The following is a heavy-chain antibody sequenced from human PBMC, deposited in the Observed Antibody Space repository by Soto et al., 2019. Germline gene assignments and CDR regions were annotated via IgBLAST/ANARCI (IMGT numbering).Heavy chain of an antibody. D-gene: IGHD1-1*01. CDR1: GYTFTSYG. J-gene: IGHJ4*02. CDR2: ISAYNGNT. Sequence: QVQLVQSGAEVKKPGASVKVSCKASGYTFTSYGISWVRQAPGQGLEWMGWISAYNGNTHHAQKFKGRVTITTDTPTSTAYMELTSLRSDDTAVYYCARGTTEAALDYWGQGTLVTVAS. V-gene: IGHV1-18*01. CDR3: ARGTTEAALDY.